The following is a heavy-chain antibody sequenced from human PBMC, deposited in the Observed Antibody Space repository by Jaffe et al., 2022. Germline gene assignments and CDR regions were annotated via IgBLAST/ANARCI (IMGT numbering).Heavy chain of an antibody. V-gene: IGHV3-7*01. CDR3: AREGSVRERIGGIDS. CDR1: GFTFNNFW. CDR2: MMQPGTET. J-gene: IGHJ5*01. Sequence: EVQLVESGGGLVQPGGSLRLSCATSGFTFNNFWMIWVRQAPGKGLECVANMMQPGTETYYVDSVKGRFTISRDNDKNLLYLHMNSLRVEDTAIYYCAREGSVRERIGGIDSWGHGTLVTVSS. D-gene: IGHD3-16*01.